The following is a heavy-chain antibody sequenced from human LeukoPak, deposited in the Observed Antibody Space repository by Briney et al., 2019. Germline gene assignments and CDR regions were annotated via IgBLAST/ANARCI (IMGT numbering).Heavy chain of an antibody. J-gene: IGHJ4*02. V-gene: IGHV4-34*01. D-gene: IGHD5-18*01. CDR2: INHSGST. CDR3: ARGRRGHSYAPFDY. Sequence: SETLSLTCAVYGGSFSGYYWRWIRQPPGKGLEWIGEINHSGSTNYNPSLKSRVTISVDTSKNQFSLKLSSVTAADTAVYYCARGRRGHSYAPFDYWGQGTLVTVSS. CDR1: GGSFSGYY.